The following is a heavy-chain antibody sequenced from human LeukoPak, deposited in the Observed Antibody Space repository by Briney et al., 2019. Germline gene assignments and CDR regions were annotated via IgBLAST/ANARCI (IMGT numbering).Heavy chain of an antibody. CDR2: IGTAGEI. V-gene: IGHV3-13*01. CDR1: GFTFRSYD. Sequence: PGGSLRLSCAASGFTFRSYDMHWVRQATGKGLEWVSGIGTAGEIYYPGYVKGRVTISRENSKNSLYLQMNSLRAGDTAVYYCTTDPLRKGYSYGYLSYYFDYWGQGTLVTVSS. J-gene: IGHJ4*02. D-gene: IGHD5-18*01. CDR3: TTDPLRKGYSYGYLSYYFDY.